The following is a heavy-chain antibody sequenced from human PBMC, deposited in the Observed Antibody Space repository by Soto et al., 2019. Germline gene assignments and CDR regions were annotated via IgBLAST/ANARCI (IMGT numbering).Heavy chain of an antibody. V-gene: IGHV3-13*04. CDR1: GFTFSKFD. Sequence: VGSLRLSCEASGFTFSKFDMHWVRQPTGKGLEWVSTIGISGDTYYAVSVTGRFTISRDNAKNSLSLQMNSLRAGDTALYFCARGQEVGAHFFDSWGQGTQVTVSS. CDR3: ARGQEVGAHFFDS. D-gene: IGHD2-15*01. J-gene: IGHJ4*02. CDR2: IGISGDT.